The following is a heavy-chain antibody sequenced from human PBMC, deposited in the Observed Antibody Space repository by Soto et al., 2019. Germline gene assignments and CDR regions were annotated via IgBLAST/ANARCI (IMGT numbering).Heavy chain of an antibody. CDR3: AKDRGGIRRITMVRGVPDY. CDR1: GYSLTTHW. Sequence: PGESLKISCEGSGYSLTTHWINWVRQMPGKGLEWMGRIDPSQSYFNYNPSFQGHVTISADKSTSKAYLQWNSLEASDTAVYYCAKDRGGIRRITMVRGVPDYWGQGTLVTVSS. J-gene: IGHJ4*02. V-gene: IGHV5-10-1*01. CDR2: IDPSQSYF. D-gene: IGHD3-10*01.